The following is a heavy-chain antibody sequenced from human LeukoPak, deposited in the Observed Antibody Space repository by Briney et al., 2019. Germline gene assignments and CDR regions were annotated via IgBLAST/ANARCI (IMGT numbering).Heavy chain of an antibody. CDR1: GFTFNNYA. CDR2: ITGSGGST. D-gene: IGHD6-13*01. J-gene: IGHJ6*03. V-gene: IGHV3-23*01. CDR3: VRNQDSSWYYYYMDV. Sequence: GGSLRLSCAASGFTFNNYAMSWVRQAPGKGLEWVSTITGSGGSTYSADSVKGRLTISRDNSKNTLYLQMNSLRADDTALYYCVRNQDSSWYYYYMDVWGKGTTVTVSS.